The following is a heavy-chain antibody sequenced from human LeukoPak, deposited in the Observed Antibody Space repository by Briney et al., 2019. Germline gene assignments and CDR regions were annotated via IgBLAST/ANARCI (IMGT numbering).Heavy chain of an antibody. CDR1: GFTLSSYA. V-gene: IGHV3-64*01. Sequence: GGSLRLSCAASGFTLSSYAMHWVRQAPGKGLEYVSAISSNGGSTYYANSVKGRFTISRDNSKNTLYLQMGSLRAEDMAVYYCARDGSAVAAPGYYGMDVWGQGTTVTVSS. CDR2: ISSNGGST. CDR3: ARDGSAVAAPGYYGMDV. J-gene: IGHJ6*02. D-gene: IGHD6-19*01.